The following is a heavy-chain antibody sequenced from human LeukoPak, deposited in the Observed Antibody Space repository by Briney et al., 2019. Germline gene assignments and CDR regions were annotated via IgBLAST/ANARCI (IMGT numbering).Heavy chain of an antibody. CDR1: GFTFSRYA. V-gene: IGHV3-23*01. CDR3: AKDTDSHRTMVRGVTFDY. CDR2: ISGSGDST. J-gene: IGHJ4*02. Sequence: PGGSLRLSCAASGFTFSRYAMSWVRQAPGKGLEWVSDISGSGDSTYYADSVKGRFTISRDNSKNTLYLQMNSLRAEDTAVYYCAKDTDSHRTMVRGVTFDYWGQGTLVTVSS. D-gene: IGHD3-10*01.